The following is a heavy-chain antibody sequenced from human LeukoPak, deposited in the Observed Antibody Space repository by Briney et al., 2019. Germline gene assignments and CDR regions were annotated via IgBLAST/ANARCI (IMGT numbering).Heavy chain of an antibody. V-gene: IGHV3-23*01. CDR3: ARGHSAWFDFFDY. J-gene: IGHJ4*02. Sequence: GGSLRLSCAASGFTLSSYAMSWVRQGPGKGLEWVSAISVSGNTYHADSVKGRFTISRDSSKNTLYLQMNSLRAEDTALYYCARGHSAWFDFFDYWGQGTLVTVSP. CDR1: GFTLSSYA. CDR2: ISVSGNT. D-gene: IGHD6-19*01.